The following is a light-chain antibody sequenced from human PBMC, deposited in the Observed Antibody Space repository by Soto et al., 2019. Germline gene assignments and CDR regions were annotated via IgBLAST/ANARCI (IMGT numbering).Light chain of an antibody. Sequence: DIQMTQSPSTLSASVGDRVTITCRASQNVGTWLAWFQQKPGKAPRLLIYQASALESGVPSRFRGSGSGTEFTLTISSLQPDDFAVYYCQDRGNWPIYTFGGGTKLDLK. J-gene: IGKJ4*01. V-gene: IGKV1-5*03. CDR1: QNVGTW. CDR3: QDRGNWPIYT. CDR2: QAS.